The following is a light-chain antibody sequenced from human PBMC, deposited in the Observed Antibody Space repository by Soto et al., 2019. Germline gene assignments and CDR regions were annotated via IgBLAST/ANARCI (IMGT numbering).Light chain of an antibody. CDR1: QSVSSY. J-gene: IGKJ2*01. Sequence: EIVLTQSPATRSLSPGERATLSCRASQSVSSYLAWYQQKPGQAPRLLIYDASNRATGIPARFSGSGSGTDFNLTISSLEPEDFAVYYCQQRSNWPPYTFGQGTKLEIK. V-gene: IGKV3-11*01. CDR3: QQRSNWPPYT. CDR2: DAS.